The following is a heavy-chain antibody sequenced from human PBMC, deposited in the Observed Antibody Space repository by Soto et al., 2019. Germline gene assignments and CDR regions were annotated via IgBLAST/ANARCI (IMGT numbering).Heavy chain of an antibody. CDR1: GFTFDDYG. CDR2: IDWNGRST. CDR3: ARVRTAISVDAFDI. V-gene: IGHV3-20*04. D-gene: IGHD2-21*02. Sequence: GGSLRLSCAASGFTFDDYGMTWVRQAPGKGLEWVSGIDWNGRSTGYADSVKGRFTISRDNAKSSLYLQMNSLRAEDTALYYCARVRTAISVDAFDIWGQGTMVTVSS. J-gene: IGHJ3*02.